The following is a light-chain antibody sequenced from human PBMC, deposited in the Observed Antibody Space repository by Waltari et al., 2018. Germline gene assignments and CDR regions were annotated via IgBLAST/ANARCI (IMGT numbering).Light chain of an antibody. V-gene: IGLV3-19*01. CDR1: SLRSFY. CDR3: NSRDSSVNHFWV. Sequence: SSELTQDPAVSVALGQTVRITCPGDSLRSFYASWYQQKPGQAPVLVMYGKNNRPSGIPDRFSGFSSGDTASLTITGAQAEDEADFYCNSRDSSVNHFWVFGGGTKLTVL. CDR2: GKN. J-gene: IGLJ3*02.